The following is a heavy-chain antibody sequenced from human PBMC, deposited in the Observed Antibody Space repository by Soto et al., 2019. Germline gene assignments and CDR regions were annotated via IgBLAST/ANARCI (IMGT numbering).Heavy chain of an antibody. J-gene: IGHJ3*02. CDR2: IYSGGST. CDR1: GLTVSSKY. V-gene: IGHV3-53*01. D-gene: IGHD3-10*01. CDR3: ARIMVRGATDAFDI. Sequence: PGGSLRLSCAASGLTVSSKYMSWVRQAPGKGLEWVSVIYSGGSTYYADSVKGRFTISRDNSKNTLYLQMNSLRAEDTAVYYCARIMVRGATDAFDIWGQGTMVTVSS.